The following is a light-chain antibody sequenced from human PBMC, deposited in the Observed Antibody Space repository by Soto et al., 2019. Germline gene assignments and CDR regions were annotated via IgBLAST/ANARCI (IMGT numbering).Light chain of an antibody. J-gene: IGKJ1*01. V-gene: IGKV3-20*01. Sequence: EVVLTQSPGTLSVYPGERATLSCRASQSVSSSYLAWYQQKPGQSPRLLIYGASGRATGIPDRFSGSGSGTDFTLTISGLEAEDFAVYYCQQYDSSPWTFGQGTKVDLK. CDR3: QQYDSSPWT. CDR2: GAS. CDR1: QSVSSSY.